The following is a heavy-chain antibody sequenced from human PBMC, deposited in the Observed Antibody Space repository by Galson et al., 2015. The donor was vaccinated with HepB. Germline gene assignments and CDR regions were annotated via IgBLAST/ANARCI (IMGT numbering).Heavy chain of an antibody. V-gene: IGHV6-1*01. CDR2: TYYRSKWYN. J-gene: IGHJ6*02. CDR1: GDSVSSNSAA. CDR3: ARGAAAGLCYYYYGMDV. Sequence: CAISGDSVSSNSAAWNWIRQSPSRGLEWLGRTYYRSKWYNDYAVSVKSRITINPDTSKNQFSLQLNSVTPEDTAVYYCARGAAAGLCYYYYGMDVWGQGTTVTVSS. D-gene: IGHD6-13*01.